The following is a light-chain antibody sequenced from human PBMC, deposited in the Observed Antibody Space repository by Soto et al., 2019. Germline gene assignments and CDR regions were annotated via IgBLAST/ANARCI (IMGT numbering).Light chain of an antibody. V-gene: IGKV3D-15*03. CDR3: QSYHTWRRA. CDR2: GAS. J-gene: IGKJ1*01. Sequence: IMLTLSPAALSLTPGKRATLSCRASQSVSSYLAWYQHKPGQAPRLLIYGASSRAPGIPARFSGSGSGTEFTLTITILQYEAAAVYSRQSYHTWRRAFG. CDR1: QSVSSY.